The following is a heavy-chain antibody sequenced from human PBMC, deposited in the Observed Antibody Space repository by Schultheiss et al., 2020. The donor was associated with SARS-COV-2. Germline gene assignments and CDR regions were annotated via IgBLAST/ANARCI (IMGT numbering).Heavy chain of an antibody. J-gene: IGHJ6*03. Sequence: GGSLRLSCAASGFTFISYSMNWVRQAPGKGLEWVANIKQDGSEKYYVDSVKGRFTISRDNAKNSLYLQMNSLRAEDTAVYYCARDYHGGYYTGLYYYMDVWGKGTTVTVSS. CDR2: IKQDGSEK. V-gene: IGHV3-7*01. D-gene: IGHD3-3*01. CDR3: ARDYHGGYYTGLYYYMDV. CDR1: GFTFISYS.